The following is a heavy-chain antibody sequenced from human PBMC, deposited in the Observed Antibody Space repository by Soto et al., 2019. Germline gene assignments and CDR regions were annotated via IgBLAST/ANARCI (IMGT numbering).Heavy chain of an antibody. J-gene: IGHJ4*02. CDR3: VVAVAGTALDY. Sequence: QVQLQESGPGLMKPSQTLSLTCTVSGGSISSGGYYWSWSRQHPGKGLEWIGYIYYSGSTYYNPSLKSRVTISVDTSKNQFSLKLSSVTAADTAVYYCVVAVAGTALDYWGQGTLVTVSS. D-gene: IGHD6-19*01. V-gene: IGHV4-31*03. CDR1: GGSISSGGYY. CDR2: IYYSGST.